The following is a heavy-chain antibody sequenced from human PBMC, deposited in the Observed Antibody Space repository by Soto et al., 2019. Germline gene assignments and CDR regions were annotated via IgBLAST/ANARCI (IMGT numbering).Heavy chain of an antibody. CDR1: GGTCSSYA. CDR3: ARVGGELATMRSYFDY. D-gene: IGHD3-16*01. J-gene: IGHJ4*02. Sequence: QVQLVQSGAEVKKPGYSVKVSCKASGGTCSSYAISWVRHAPGPGLEWMGGIIPIFGTANYAQKFQGRVTITADKSTSRAYRKLISLRSEDTAVDYCARVGGELATMRSYFDYWGQGTLVTVSS. V-gene: IGHV1-69*06. CDR2: IIPIFGTA.